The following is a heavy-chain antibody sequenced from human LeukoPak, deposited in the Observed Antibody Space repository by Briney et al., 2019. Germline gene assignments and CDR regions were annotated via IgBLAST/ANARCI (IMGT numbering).Heavy chain of an antibody. CDR2: INAGNGNT. D-gene: IGHD6-19*01. Sequence: ASENVSCKASGYTFTSYAMHWVRQAPGQRLEWMGWINAGNGNTKYSQKFQGRVTITRDTSASTAYMELSSLRSEDTAVYYCARLGIAVAGTGDRVYYFDYWGQGTLVTVSS. CDR3: ARLGIAVAGTGDRVYYFDY. V-gene: IGHV1-3*01. CDR1: GYTFTSYA. J-gene: IGHJ4*02.